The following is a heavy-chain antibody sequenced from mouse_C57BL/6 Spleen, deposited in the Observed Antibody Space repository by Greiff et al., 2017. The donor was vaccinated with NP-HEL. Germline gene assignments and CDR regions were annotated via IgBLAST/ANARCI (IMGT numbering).Heavy chain of an antibody. Sequence: LQPGAELVKPGASVKLSCKASGYTFTSYWMHWVKQRPGQGLEWIGMIHPNSGSTNYNEKFKSKATLTVDKSSSTAYMQLSSLTSEDSAVYYCARFTTVVATPLYAMDYWGQGTSVTVSS. D-gene: IGHD1-1*01. CDR3: ARFTTVVATPLYAMDY. V-gene: IGHV1-64*01. CDR1: GYTFTSYW. J-gene: IGHJ4*01. CDR2: IHPNSGST.